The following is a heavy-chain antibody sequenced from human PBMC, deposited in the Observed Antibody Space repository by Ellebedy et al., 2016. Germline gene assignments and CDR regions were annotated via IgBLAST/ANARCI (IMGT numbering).Heavy chain of an antibody. Sequence: SETLSLXXAISGDSVSSNSAAWNWIRQSPSRGLEWLGRTYYRSKWYNDYAVSVKSRITINPDTSKNQFSLQLNSVTPEDTAVYYCARVEEMATWWGAFDIWGQGTMVTVSS. CDR3: ARVEEMATWWGAFDI. D-gene: IGHD5-24*01. CDR2: TYYRSKWYN. CDR1: GDSVSSNSAA. J-gene: IGHJ3*02. V-gene: IGHV6-1*01.